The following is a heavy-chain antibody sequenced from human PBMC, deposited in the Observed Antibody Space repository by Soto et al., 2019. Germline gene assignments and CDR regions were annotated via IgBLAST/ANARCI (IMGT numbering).Heavy chain of an antibody. CDR1: GFTFKSYT. D-gene: IGHD4-4*01. Sequence: DVQLVESGGGLVQPGGSLRLSCAVSGFTFKSYTMNWVRQAPGKGLEWISYIRTGDKTMSYTDSVRGRFTISTDNAQTSLYLQMSSLRVEDTAVYYCARDLDYSFDWWGQGTLVTVSS. V-gene: IGHV3-48*01. CDR2: IRTGDKTM. J-gene: IGHJ4*02. CDR3: ARDLDYSFDW.